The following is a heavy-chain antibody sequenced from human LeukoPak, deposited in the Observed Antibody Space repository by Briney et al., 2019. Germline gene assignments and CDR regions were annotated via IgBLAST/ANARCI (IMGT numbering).Heavy chain of an antibody. J-gene: IGHJ5*02. CDR3: ARRVVVVVAATDSGWFDP. D-gene: IGHD2-15*01. CDR1: GGSFSGYY. Sequence: PSETLSLTCAVYGGSFSGYYWSWIRQPPGKGLEWIGEINHSGSTNYNPSLRSRVTISVDTSKNQFSLKLSSVTAADTAVYYCARRVVVVVAATDSGWFDPWGQGTLVTVSS. V-gene: IGHV4-34*01. CDR2: INHSGST.